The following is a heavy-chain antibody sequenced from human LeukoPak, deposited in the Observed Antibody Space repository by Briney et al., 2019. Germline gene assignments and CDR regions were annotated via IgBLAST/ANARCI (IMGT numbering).Heavy chain of an antibody. CDR2: IYTSGST. CDR1: GGSISSYY. CDR3: ARVKRTPPPPKGGWSEYQLLSYFDY. V-gene: IGHV4-4*09. J-gene: IGHJ4*02. Sequence: SETLSLTCTVSGGSISSYYWGCIRQPPGKGLEWSGYIYTSGSTNYNPSLKSLVTISVETSKNQFSLKLSSVTAADPAVYYCARVKRTPPPPKGGWSEYQLLSYFDYWGQGTLVTVSS. D-gene: IGHD2-2*01.